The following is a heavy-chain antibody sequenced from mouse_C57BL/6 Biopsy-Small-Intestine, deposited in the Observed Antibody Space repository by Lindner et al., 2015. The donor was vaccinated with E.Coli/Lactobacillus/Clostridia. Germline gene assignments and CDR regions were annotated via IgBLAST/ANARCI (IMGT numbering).Heavy chain of an antibody. CDR2: INPSGGST. CDR1: GYTFTSYY. J-gene: IGHJ4*01. CDR3: TRGGYCSGGSCPHNWFDP. V-gene: IGHV1S22*01. Sequence: SVKVSCKASGYTFTSYYMHWVRQAPGQGLELMGVINPSGGSTGYAQKFQGRVTLTRDTSTSTVYMELSSLRSEDTAVYYCTRGGYCSGGSCPHNWFDPWGQGTLVTVSS. D-gene: IGHD1-1*02.